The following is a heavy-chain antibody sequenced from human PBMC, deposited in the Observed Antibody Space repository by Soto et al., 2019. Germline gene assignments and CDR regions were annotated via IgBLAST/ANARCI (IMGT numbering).Heavy chain of an antibody. V-gene: IGHV3-30*18. CDR1: GFTFSSYG. CDR2: ISYDGSNK. D-gene: IGHD1-26*01. Sequence: PGGALRLSCAASGFTFSSYGMHWVRQAPCKGLEWVAVISYDGSNKYYADSVKGRFTISRDNSKNTLYLQMNSLRAEDTAVYYCAKDLESYSGYYYYYGMDVWGQGTTVTVSS. CDR3: AKDLESYSGYYYYYGMDV. J-gene: IGHJ6*02.